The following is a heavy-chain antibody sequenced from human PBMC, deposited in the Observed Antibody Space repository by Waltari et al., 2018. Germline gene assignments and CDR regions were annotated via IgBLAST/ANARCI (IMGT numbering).Heavy chain of an antibody. CDR2: IGGSGGRT. V-gene: IGHV3-23*04. D-gene: IGHD3-22*01. Sequence: EVQLVESGGGLVQPGGSLRLSCAASGFTFSNYAMTWVRQAPGKGLEWVSGIGGSGGRTYYADSVKGRFTISRDNSKNTLYLQMNSLRAEDTAVYYCAKVDSFGYYDSSGYYYVSPFDYWGQGTLVTVSS. CDR1: GFTFSNYA. J-gene: IGHJ4*02. CDR3: AKVDSFGYYDSSGYYYVSPFDY.